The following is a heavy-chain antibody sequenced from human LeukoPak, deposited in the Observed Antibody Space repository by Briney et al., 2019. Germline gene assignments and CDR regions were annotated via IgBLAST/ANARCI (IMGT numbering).Heavy chain of an antibody. Sequence: GASVKVSCKASVDTFSSADVNCGRQATGQGLEWMGWMNPNSGSTGYAQKFQGRVTITRNSSISTAYMELSGLRSEYTAVYYCSRGRSTGYPYYFEYWGQGTLVTVSS. CDR2: MNPNSGST. CDR3: SRGRSTGYPYYFEY. V-gene: IGHV1-8*03. D-gene: IGHD5-12*01. CDR1: VDTFSSAD. J-gene: IGHJ4*02.